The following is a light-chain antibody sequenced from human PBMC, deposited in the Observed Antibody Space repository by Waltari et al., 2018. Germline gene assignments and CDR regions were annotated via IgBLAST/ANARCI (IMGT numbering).Light chain of an antibody. Sequence: QSVLTQPPSVSAAPGQKVTISCPGSNSNLGNKDVSWYQQAPGTAPKLPIYDNDKRPSGIPDRFSGFKSGTSATLGITGLQTGDEAEYYCGTWDSSLSDVVFGGGTKLTVL. CDR2: DND. V-gene: IGLV1-51*01. J-gene: IGLJ3*02. CDR1: NSNLGNKD. CDR3: GTWDSSLSDVV.